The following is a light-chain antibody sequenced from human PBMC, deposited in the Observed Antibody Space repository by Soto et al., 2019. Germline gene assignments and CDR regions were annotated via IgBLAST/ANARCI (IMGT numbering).Light chain of an antibody. CDR2: DAS. Sequence: DIQMTQSPSTLSASVGDRVTITCRASQSISSWLAWYQQKPGKAPKLLIYDASSLESGVPSRFSGSGSGTEFTLTISSRQPDDFATYYCQQYNSYSQTFGQGTKVEI. CDR3: QQYNSYSQT. J-gene: IGKJ1*01. V-gene: IGKV1-5*01. CDR1: QSISSW.